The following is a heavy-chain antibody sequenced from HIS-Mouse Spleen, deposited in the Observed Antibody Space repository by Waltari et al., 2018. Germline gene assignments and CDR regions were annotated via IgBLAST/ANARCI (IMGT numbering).Heavy chain of an antibody. CDR2: IYYSGST. V-gene: IGHV4-39*07. J-gene: IGHJ2*01. CDR1: GGPISSSTYY. CDR3: AREIPYSSSWYDWYFDL. D-gene: IGHD6-13*01. Sequence: QLHLQESGPGLVKPSETLSLTCTVSGGPISSSTYYWGGIRQPAGKGLGWIGRIYYSGSTYYNPSLKSRDTISVETSKNQFSRKLSSVTAADTAVYYCAREIPYSSSWYDWYFDLWGRGTLVTVSS.